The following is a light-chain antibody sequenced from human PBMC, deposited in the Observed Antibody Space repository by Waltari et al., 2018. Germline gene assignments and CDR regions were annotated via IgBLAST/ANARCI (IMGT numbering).Light chain of an antibody. CDR2: DAS. CDR3: QRYDNLPIFA. Sequence: DIQLTQSPSSLSASVGDRVTITCLASQAITNYLNWYQQRPGNAPKLLIHDASKLETGVPSRFSGSQSGTVFTLTISNLQPEDVGTYFCQRYDNLPIFAFGPGTKVDI. V-gene: IGKV1-33*01. J-gene: IGKJ3*01. CDR1: QAITNY.